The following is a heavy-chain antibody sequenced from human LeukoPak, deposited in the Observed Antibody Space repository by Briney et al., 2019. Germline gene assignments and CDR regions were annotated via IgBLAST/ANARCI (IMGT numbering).Heavy chain of an antibody. D-gene: IGHD6-13*01. CDR1: GFTFSSYA. Sequence: QPGGSLRLSCAASGFTFSSYAMSWVRQAPGKGLEWVSAISGSGGSTYYADSVKGRFTISRDNSKNTLYLQMNSLRAEDTAVYYCAEGRAAAGITDNYYYYGMDVWGQGTTVTVSS. J-gene: IGHJ6*02. CDR2: ISGSGGST. CDR3: AEGRAAAGITDNYYYYGMDV. V-gene: IGHV3-23*01.